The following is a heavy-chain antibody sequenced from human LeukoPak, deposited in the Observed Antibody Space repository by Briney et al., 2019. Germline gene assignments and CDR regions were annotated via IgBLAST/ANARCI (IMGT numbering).Heavy chain of an antibody. CDR1: GFTFSSYS. Sequence: GGSLRLSCAASGFTFSSYSMSWVRQAPGKGLEWDSFISRDSTDIYHADSVKGRFTISRDNAKNSLYLQMNSLRAEDTAVYYCARDIKAYYYGSGSLDYWGQGTLVTVSS. J-gene: IGHJ4*02. CDR2: ISRDSTDI. D-gene: IGHD3-10*01. V-gene: IGHV3-21*01. CDR3: ARDIKAYYYGSGSLDY.